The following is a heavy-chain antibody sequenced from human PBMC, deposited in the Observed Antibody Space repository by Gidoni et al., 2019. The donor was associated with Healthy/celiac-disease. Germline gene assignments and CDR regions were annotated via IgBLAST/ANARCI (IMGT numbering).Heavy chain of an antibody. CDR2: INPNSGGT. Sequence: SVKVSCKASGYTFTGYYMHWVRQAPGQGLEWMGWINPNSGGTNYAQKFQGRVTMTRDTSISTAYMELSRLRSDDTAVYYCARPPYDFWSGRSPRFAFDIWGQGTMVTVSS. J-gene: IGHJ3*02. D-gene: IGHD3-3*01. CDR1: GYTFTGYY. V-gene: IGHV1-2*02. CDR3: ARPPYDFWSGRSPRFAFDI.